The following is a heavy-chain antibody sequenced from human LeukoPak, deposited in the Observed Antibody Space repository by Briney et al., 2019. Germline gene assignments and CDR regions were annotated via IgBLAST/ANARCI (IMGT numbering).Heavy chain of an antibody. J-gene: IGHJ6*02. CDR3: ATKPYSITMVRGVPPGDYYGMDV. Sequence: ASVKVSCKVSGDTLTELSMHWVRQAPGKGLEWMGGFDPEDGETIYAQKFQGRVTMTEDTSTDTAYMELSSLRSEDTAVYYCATKPYSITMVRGVPPGDYYGMDVWGQGTTVTVSS. V-gene: IGHV1-24*01. D-gene: IGHD3-10*01. CDR1: GDTLTELS. CDR2: FDPEDGET.